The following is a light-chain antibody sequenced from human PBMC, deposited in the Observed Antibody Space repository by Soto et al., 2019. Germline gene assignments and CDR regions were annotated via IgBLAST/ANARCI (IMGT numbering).Light chain of an antibody. CDR1: QSVSSSG. V-gene: IGKV3D-7*01. J-gene: IGKJ5*01. CDR3: QQRHNWPIT. CDR2: GAS. Sequence: EIGLTQSPATLSLSPGERATLSCRASQSVSSSGLSWYQQKPGQAPRLLIYGASTRATGIPARFSGSGSGTDFTLTISGLEPADLGVYYCQQRHNWPITFGQGTRLEIK.